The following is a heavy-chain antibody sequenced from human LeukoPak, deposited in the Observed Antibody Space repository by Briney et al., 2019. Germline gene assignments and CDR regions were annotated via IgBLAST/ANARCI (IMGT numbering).Heavy chain of an antibody. CDR1: GFTFDDYA. Sequence: GGSLRLSCAASGFTFDDYAMHWVRQAPGKGLEWVSGISWNSGSIGYADSVKGRFTISRDNAENSLYLQMNSLRAEDTALYYCAKDIGPPDTAMPHVYYYYGMDVWGQGTTVTVSS. D-gene: IGHD5-18*01. CDR2: ISWNSGSI. CDR3: AKDIGPPDTAMPHVYYYYGMDV. V-gene: IGHV3-9*01. J-gene: IGHJ6*02.